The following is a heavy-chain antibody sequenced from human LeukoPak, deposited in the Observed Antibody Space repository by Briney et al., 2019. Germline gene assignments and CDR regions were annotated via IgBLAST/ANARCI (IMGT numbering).Heavy chain of an antibody. J-gene: IGHJ4*02. CDR2: IRYDGSNK. D-gene: IGHD6-6*01. V-gene: IGHV3-30*02. Sequence: PGGSLRLSWAASGFTFSSYSMNWVRQAPGKGLEWVAFIRYDGSNKYYADSVKGRFTISRDNSKNTLYLQMNSLRAEDTAVYYCAKDKTAWRSSSKENYFDYWGQGTLVTVSS. CDR1: GFTFSSYS. CDR3: AKDKTAWRSSSKENYFDY.